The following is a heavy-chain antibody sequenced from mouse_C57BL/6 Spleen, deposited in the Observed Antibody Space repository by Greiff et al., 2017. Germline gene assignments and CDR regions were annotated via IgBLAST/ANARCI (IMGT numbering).Heavy chain of an antibody. CDR2: IRNTANGYTT. Sequence: EVQGVESGGGLVQPGGSLSLSCAASGFTFTDYYMSWVRQPPGKALEWLGFIRNTANGYTTEHSASVKGRFTISRDTSQSILYLQMNALRAEDSATYYCTRSPTYYYAMDYWGKGTSVTVSS. D-gene: IGHD4-1*02. CDR1: GFTFTDYY. V-gene: IGHV7-3*01. J-gene: IGHJ4*01. CDR3: TRSPTYYYAMDY.